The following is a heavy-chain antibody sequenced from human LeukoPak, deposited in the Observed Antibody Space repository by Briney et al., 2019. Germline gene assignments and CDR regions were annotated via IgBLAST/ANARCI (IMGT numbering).Heavy chain of an antibody. D-gene: IGHD5-24*01. V-gene: IGHV3-66*01. J-gene: IGHJ3*02. Sequence: QSGGSLRLSCAASGFNVSSNYMSWVRQAPGKGLEWVSVVYSDGSTYYADSVKGRFTISRDNSKNTLYLQVNSLRAEDTAVYYCASLEMATIRRSAFDIWGQGTMVTVSS. CDR1: GFNVSSNY. CDR2: VYSDGST. CDR3: ASLEMATIRRSAFDI.